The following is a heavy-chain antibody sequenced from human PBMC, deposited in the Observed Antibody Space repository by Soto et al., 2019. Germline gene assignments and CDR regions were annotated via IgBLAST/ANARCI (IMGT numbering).Heavy chain of an antibody. D-gene: IGHD3-22*01. Sequence: SXKVSCKASGYTXTSYGISWVRQAPGQGLEWMGWISAYNGNTNYAQKLQGRVTMTTDTSTSTAYMELRSLRSDDTAVYYCARAPKYYYDSSGYFSWGQGTLVTVSS. CDR1: GYTXTSYG. V-gene: IGHV1-18*01. CDR3: ARAPKYYYDSSGYFS. J-gene: IGHJ5*02. CDR2: ISAYNGNT.